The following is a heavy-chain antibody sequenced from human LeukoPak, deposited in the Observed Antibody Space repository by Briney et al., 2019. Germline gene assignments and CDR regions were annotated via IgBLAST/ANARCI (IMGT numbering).Heavy chain of an antibody. CDR2: ITGSGGGT. D-gene: IGHD4-17*01. CDR3: AKDPNGDYIGAFDF. CDR1: GITFSSYA. V-gene: IGHV3-23*01. J-gene: IGHJ3*01. Sequence: GGSLRLSCAASGITFSSYAMIWVRQAPAKGLEWVAAITGSGGGTHYGDSAKGRFTISRDNSKNTLYLQMNSLRAEDTAVYYCAKDPNGDYIGAFDFWGQGTMVTVSS.